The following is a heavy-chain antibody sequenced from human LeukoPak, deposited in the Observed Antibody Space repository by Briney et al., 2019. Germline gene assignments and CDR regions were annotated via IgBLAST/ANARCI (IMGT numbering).Heavy chain of an antibody. J-gene: IGHJ6*02. CDR1: GFTFSSYG. V-gene: IGHV3-30*18. CDR2: ISYDGSNK. CDR3: AKDLGYYTNGVCQYYYYGMDV. D-gene: IGHD2-8*01. Sequence: GGSLRLSCAASGFTFSSYGMHRVRQAPGKGLEWVAVISYDGSNKYYTDSVKGRFTISRDNSKNTLYLQMNSLRAEDTAVYYCAKDLGYYTNGVCQYYYYGMDVWGQGTTVTVSS.